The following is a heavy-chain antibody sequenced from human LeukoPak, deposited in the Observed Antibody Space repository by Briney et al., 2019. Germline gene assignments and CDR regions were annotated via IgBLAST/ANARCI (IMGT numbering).Heavy chain of an antibody. CDR1: GFTFSSYW. J-gene: IGHJ4*02. Sequence: GGSLRLSCAASGFTFSSYWMHWVRQAPGEGLVWVSRFNSDGISTSYADSVKGRFTVSRDNAKNTLYLQMNSLRAEDTAMYYCARGRYYLDSWGQGTLVTVSS. V-gene: IGHV3-74*01. CDR2: FNSDGIST. CDR3: ARGRYYLDS.